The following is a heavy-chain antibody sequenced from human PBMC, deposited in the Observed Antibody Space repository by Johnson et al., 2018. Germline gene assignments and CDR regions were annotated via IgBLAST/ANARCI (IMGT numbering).Heavy chain of an antibody. Sequence: QVQLVESGGGVVQPGRSLRLSCAASGFTFSSYGMHWVRQAPGKGLEWVAVISYDGSNKYYADSVKGRFTISRDNSKNTLYLQMNSLRAEDTAVYYCARGEGIAAAGLLQHWGQGTLVTVSS. J-gene: IGHJ1*01. CDR3: ARGEGIAAAGLLQH. CDR2: ISYDGSNK. D-gene: IGHD6-13*01. V-gene: IGHV3-30*03. CDR1: GFTFSSYG.